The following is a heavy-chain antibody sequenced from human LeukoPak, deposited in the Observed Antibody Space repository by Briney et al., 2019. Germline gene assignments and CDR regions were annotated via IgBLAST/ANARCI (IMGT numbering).Heavy chain of an antibody. J-gene: IGHJ4*02. CDR1: GGSISSYY. D-gene: IGHD1-26*01. CDR2: IYYSGST. CDR3: ARESGAFCPFGY. Sequence: SETLSLTCTVSGGSISSYYWSWIRQPPGKRLEWIGYIYYSGSTNYNPSLKSRVTMAVDTSRKQFSLKLSSVTAADTAVYYCARESGAFCPFGYWGQGTLVIVPP. V-gene: IGHV4-59*01.